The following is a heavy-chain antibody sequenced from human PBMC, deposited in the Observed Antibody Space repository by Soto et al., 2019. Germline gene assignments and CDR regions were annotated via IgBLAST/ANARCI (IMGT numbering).Heavy chain of an antibody. J-gene: IGHJ5*02. Sequence: PSETLSLTCAVYSGSFSGYYWSWIRQPPGKGLEWIGEINHGGISNYNPSLKSRVTISVDTSKSQISLNMNSLTAADTAMYYCARGRSGYSSSWRFDPWGQGTLVTVS. CDR3: ARGRSGYSSSWRFDP. CDR1: SGSFSGYY. CDR2: INHGGIS. V-gene: IGHV4-34*01. D-gene: IGHD6-13*01.